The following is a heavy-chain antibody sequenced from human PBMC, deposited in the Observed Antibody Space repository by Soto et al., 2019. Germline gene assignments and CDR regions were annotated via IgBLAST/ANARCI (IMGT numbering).Heavy chain of an antibody. CDR1: GITVSSNY. J-gene: IGHJ4*02. CDR2: IYRGGST. Sequence: VQLVETGGGLMQPGGSLRLSCAASGITVSSNYMSWVRQAPGKGLEWVSVIYRGGSTYYADSVKGRFTISRDNSKNTLYLQMNSLRTEDTGVYFCPRVREFEGFGGMTYFDYWGLGTLVTVSS. D-gene: IGHD3-16*01. CDR3: PRVREFEGFGGMTYFDY. V-gene: IGHV3-53*02.